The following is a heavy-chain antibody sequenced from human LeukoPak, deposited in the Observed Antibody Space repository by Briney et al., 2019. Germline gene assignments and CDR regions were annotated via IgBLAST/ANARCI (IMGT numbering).Heavy chain of an antibody. Sequence: GASVKVSCKASGYTFTGYYMHWVRQAPGQGLEWMGWINPNSGDTNYAQKFQGRVTMTRDTSISTAYMELSRLRSDDTAVYYCARVLYNYYDSSGYYSYWGQGTLVTVSS. V-gene: IGHV1-2*02. CDR3: ARVLYNYYDSSGYYSY. D-gene: IGHD3-22*01. J-gene: IGHJ4*02. CDR1: GYTFTGYY. CDR2: INPNSGDT.